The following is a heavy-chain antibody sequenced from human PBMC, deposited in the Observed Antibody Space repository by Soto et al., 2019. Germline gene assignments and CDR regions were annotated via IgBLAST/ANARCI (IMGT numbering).Heavy chain of an antibody. J-gene: IGHJ5*01. V-gene: IGHV4-31*03. Sequence: QVQLQESGPGLVKPSQTLSLTCSVSGGSISSGGYYWSWIRQHPEKGLEWIGYIYYSGSTNYNPSLKSRVIISVDTSSNRFSLDLRSVTAADTAIYYCARHGASWQWFDYWGQGTLVTVSS. CDR3: ARHGASWQWFDY. CDR1: GGSISSGGYY. CDR2: IYYSGST. D-gene: IGHD2-8*01.